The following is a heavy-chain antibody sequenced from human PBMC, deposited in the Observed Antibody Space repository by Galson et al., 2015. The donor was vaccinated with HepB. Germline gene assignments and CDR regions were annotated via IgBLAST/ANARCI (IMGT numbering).Heavy chain of an antibody. Sequence: SVKVSCKASGYTFTSYDINWVRQATGQGLEWMGWMNPNSGNTGYAQKLQGRVTMTRNTSISTAYMELSSLRSEDTAVYYCARGGYCSSTSCYHNWFDPWGQGTLVTVSS. V-gene: IGHV1-8*01. D-gene: IGHD2-2*01. CDR3: ARGGYCSSTSCYHNWFDP. J-gene: IGHJ5*02. CDR2: MNPNSGNT. CDR1: GYTFTSYD.